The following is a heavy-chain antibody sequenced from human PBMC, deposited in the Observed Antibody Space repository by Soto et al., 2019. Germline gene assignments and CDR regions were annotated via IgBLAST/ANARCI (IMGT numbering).Heavy chain of an antibody. Sequence: GGSLRLSCAASGFTFRSYGMHWVRQAPGKGLEWVAVISYDGSNKYYADSVKGRFTISRDNSKNTLYLQMNSLRAEDTAVYYCAKDHERGYFDYWGQGTLVTVSS. V-gene: IGHV3-30*18. CDR2: ISYDGSNK. J-gene: IGHJ4*02. CDR1: GFTFRSYG. CDR3: AKDHERGYFDY.